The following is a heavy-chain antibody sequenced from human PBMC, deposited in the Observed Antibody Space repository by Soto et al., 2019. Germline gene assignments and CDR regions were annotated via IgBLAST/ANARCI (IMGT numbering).Heavy chain of an antibody. CDR2: IYHSGST. J-gene: IGHJ4*02. CDR3: ARDLRFGGAVALDY. CDR1: GGSISSSNW. Sequence: SETLSLTCAVSGGSISSSNWWGWVRQPPGKGLEWIGEIYHSGSTNYNPSLKSRVTISVDKSKNQFSLTLSSVTAADTAVYYCARDLRFGGAVALDYWGQGTLVTVSS. D-gene: IGHD6-19*01. V-gene: IGHV4-4*02.